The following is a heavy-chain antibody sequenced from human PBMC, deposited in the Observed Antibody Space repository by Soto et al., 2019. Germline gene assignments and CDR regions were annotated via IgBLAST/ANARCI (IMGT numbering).Heavy chain of an antibody. Sequence: GGSLRLSCVASGFTFNNYWMTWVRQAPGKGLEWVANINKDGSEKNYVDSVKGRFTISRDSAHNSVSLQMNSLRAEDTALYYCGRDEVRNGVGVWGQGTTVTVSS. CDR1: GFTFNNYW. CDR2: INKDGSEK. CDR3: GRDEVRNGVGV. V-gene: IGHV3-7*01. J-gene: IGHJ6*02.